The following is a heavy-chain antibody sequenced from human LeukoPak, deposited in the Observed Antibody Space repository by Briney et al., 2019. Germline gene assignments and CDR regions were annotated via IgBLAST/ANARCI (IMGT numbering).Heavy chain of an antibody. CDR1: GFTVNTYA. CDR2: ISDSGTRT. J-gene: IGHJ4*02. CDR3: AKDLSGTTSFDD. Sequence: GGSLRLSCAASGFTVNTYAMSWVRQAPGKGLEWVSAISDSGTRTYYADSVRGRFTISRDTSKNTLYPQMNSLRAEDTAIYYCAKDLSGTTSFDDWGQGTLVTVSS. V-gene: IGHV3-23*01. D-gene: IGHD1-1*01.